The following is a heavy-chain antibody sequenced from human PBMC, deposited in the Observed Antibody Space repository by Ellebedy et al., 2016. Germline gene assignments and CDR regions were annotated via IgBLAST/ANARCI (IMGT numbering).Heavy chain of an antibody. V-gene: IGHV1-46*01. J-gene: IGHJ3*02. D-gene: IGHD3-3*01. Sequence: ASVKVSXXASGYTFTSYYMHWVRQAPGQGLEWMGIINPSGGSTNYAQKFQGRVTMTRDTSTSTVYMELSSLRSEDTAVYYCARAYDFWSGYPSLGDAFDIWGQGTMVTVSS. CDR3: ARAYDFWSGYPSLGDAFDI. CDR1: GYTFTSYY. CDR2: INPSGGST.